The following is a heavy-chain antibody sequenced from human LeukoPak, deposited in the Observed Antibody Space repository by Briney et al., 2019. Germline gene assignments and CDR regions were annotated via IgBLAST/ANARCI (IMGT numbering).Heavy chain of an antibody. D-gene: IGHD3-9*01. V-gene: IGHV1-18*01. CDR3: ARDSKYYDILTGYCTLDY. CDR2: ISAYNGNT. Sequence: ASVKVSCKASGYTFTSYGISWVRQAPGQGLEWMGWISAYNGNTNYAQKLQGRVTMTTDTSASTAYMELRSLRSDDTAVYYCARDSKYYDILTGYCTLDYWGQGTLVTVSS. J-gene: IGHJ4*02. CDR1: GYTFTSYG.